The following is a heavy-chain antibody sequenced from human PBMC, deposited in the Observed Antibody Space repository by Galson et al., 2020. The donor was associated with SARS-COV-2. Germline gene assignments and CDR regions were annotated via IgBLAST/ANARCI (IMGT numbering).Heavy chain of an antibody. J-gene: IGHJ6*02. V-gene: IGHV1-24*01. D-gene: IGHD3-9*01. CDR2: FDPEDGET. CDR1: GYTLTELS. CDR3: ATGIVRYFDQSDYYYGMDV. Sequence: ASVKVSCKVSGYTLTELSMQWVRQAPGKGLEWMGGFDPEDGETIYAQKFQGRVTMTEDTSTDTAYMELSSLRSEDTAVYYCATGIVRYFDQSDYYYGMDVWGQGTTVTVSS.